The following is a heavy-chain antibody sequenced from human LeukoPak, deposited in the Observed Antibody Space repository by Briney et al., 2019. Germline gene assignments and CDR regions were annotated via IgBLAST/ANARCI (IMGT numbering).Heavy chain of an antibody. D-gene: IGHD2-8*02. CDR1: GYRFTSYW. J-gene: IGHJ4*02. CDR3: VRVRLDCTGGTCRDFDF. CDR2: MYPGASET. Sequence: HGEPLKISCKTSGYRFTSYWIGWVRQMPDKGLKWMRIMYPGASETRYSSSFQGRVTISVDKSISTAYLHLNSLTVSDNAMYYCVRVRLDCTGGTCRDFDFWGQGTLVSVSS. V-gene: IGHV5-51*01.